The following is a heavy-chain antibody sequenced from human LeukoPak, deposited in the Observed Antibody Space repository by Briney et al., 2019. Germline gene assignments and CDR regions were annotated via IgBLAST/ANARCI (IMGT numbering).Heavy chain of an antibody. CDR1: GFTFSSYS. D-gene: IGHD3-10*01. CDR2: ISSSSSYI. CDR3: ATEDNGSGSYTSDY. Sequence: GGSLRLSCAASGFTFSSYSMNWVRQAPGKGLEWVSSISSSSSYIYYADSVKGRFTISRDNAKNSLYLQMNSLRAEDTAVYYCATEDNGSGSYTSDYWGQGTLVTVSS. J-gene: IGHJ4*02. V-gene: IGHV3-21*01.